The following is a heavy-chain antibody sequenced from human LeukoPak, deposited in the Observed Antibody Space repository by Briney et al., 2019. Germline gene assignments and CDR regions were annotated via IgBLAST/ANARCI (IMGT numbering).Heavy chain of an antibody. CDR2: IIPIFGTA. J-gene: IGHJ4*02. V-gene: IGHV1-69*13. CDR1: GGTFSSYA. CDR3: ARASVLRYFDWLLYGYFDY. Sequence: SVKVSCKASGGTFSSYAISWVRQAPGQGLEWTGGIIPIFGTANYAQKFQGRVTITADESTSTAYMELSSLRSEDTAVYYCARASVLRYFDWLLYGYFDYWGQGTLVTVSS. D-gene: IGHD3-9*01.